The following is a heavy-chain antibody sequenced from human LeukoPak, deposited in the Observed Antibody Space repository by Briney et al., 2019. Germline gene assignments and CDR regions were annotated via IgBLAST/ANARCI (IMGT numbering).Heavy chain of an antibody. D-gene: IGHD2-15*01. J-gene: IGHJ5*02. CDR3: ARSVVVAATPTNWFDP. CDR2: INPNSGGT. V-gene: IGHV1-2*06. CDR1: GYTFTGYY. Sequence: ASVKVSCKASGYTFTGYYMHWVRQAPGQGLEWMGRINPNSGGTNYAQKFQGRVTMTRDTSISTAYMELSRLRSDDTAVYYCARSVVVAATPTNWFDPWGQGTLVTVSS.